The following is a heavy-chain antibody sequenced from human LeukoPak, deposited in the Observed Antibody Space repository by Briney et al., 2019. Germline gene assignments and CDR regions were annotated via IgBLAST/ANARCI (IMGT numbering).Heavy chain of an antibody. V-gene: IGHV4-59*01. Sequence: PSETLSLTCTVSGGSISSYYWSWIRQPPGKGLEWIGYIYYSGSTNYNPSLKSRVTISVDTSKNQFSLKLSSVTAADTDVYYCARASGSSWFPAYYYGMDVWGQGTTVTVSS. CDR1: GGSISSYY. CDR2: IYYSGST. J-gene: IGHJ6*02. D-gene: IGHD6-13*01. CDR3: ARASGSSWFPAYYYGMDV.